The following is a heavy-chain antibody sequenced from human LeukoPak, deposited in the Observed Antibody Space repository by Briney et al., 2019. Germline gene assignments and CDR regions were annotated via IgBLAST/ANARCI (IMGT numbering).Heavy chain of an antibody. D-gene: IGHD2-15*01. V-gene: IGHV3-23*01. CDR3: AKNGDRGAYCSGGTCYPYYYYYMDV. CDR1: GFTFSSYA. Sequence: GGSLRLSCAASGFTFSSYAMSWVRQAPGKGLEWVSAISGSGGSTYYADSVRGRFTISRDNSRNTLYLQMNSLRAEDTAIYYCAKNGDRGAYCSGGTCYPYYYYYMDVWGKGTTVTISS. CDR2: ISGSGGST. J-gene: IGHJ6*03.